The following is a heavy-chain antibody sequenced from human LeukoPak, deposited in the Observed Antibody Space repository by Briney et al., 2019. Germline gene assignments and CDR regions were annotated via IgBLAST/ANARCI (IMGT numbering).Heavy chain of an antibody. CDR2: ISSSGSTI. J-gene: IGHJ4*02. CDR1: GFTFSDYY. V-gene: IGHV3-11*04. CDR3: ARVYYYGSGSSYDY. D-gene: IGHD3-10*01. Sequence: GGSLRLSSAASGFTFSDYYMSWIRQAPGKGLEWVSYISSSGSTIYYADSVKGRFTISRDNAKNSLYLQMNSLRAEDTAVYYCARVYYYGSGSSYDYWGQGTLVTVSS.